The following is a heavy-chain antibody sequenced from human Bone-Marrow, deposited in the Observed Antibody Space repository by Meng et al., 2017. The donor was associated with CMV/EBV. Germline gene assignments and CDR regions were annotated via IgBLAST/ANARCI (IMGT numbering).Heavy chain of an antibody. CDR3: ARGRVPRELLRNAFDI. J-gene: IGHJ3*02. D-gene: IGHD1-26*01. CDR1: GGSFSGYY. Sequence: GSLRLSCAVYGGSFSGYYWSWIRQPPGKGLEWIGEINHSGSTNYNPSLKSRVTISVDTSKNQFSLKLSSVTAADTAVYYCARGRVPRELLRNAFDIWGQGTMVTVSS. CDR2: INHSGST. V-gene: IGHV4-34*01.